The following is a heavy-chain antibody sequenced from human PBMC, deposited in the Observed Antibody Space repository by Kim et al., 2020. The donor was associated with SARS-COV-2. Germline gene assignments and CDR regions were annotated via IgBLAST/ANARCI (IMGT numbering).Heavy chain of an antibody. CDR1: GGSISDNY. Sequence: SETLSLTCSVSGGSISDNYWNWIRQSPGKGLEWIGYVHFSGRTSYNPTLKSRVTVSLDRSKNQFSLKLTSVTAADTAVYYCARDDCTGDSCYTVYLGSWGQGTLVTVTS. D-gene: IGHD2-15*01. V-gene: IGHV4-59*01. J-gene: IGHJ5*01. CDR2: VHFSGRT. CDR3: ARDDCTGDSCYTVYLGS.